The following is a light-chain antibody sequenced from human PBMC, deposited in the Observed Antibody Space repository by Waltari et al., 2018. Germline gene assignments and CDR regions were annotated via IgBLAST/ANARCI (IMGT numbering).Light chain of an antibody. J-gene: IGLJ3*02. CDR3: SSYTSSNTWV. V-gene: IGLV2-14*03. Sequence: QSALTQPASVSGSPGQSITISCTGTSRDVGGYNYVSWYQQHPGKAPNLMIYDVSNRPSGLSNRFSGSKSGNTASLTISGLQAEDEADYYCSSYTSSNTWVFGGGTKLTVL. CDR2: DVS. CDR1: SRDVGGYNY.